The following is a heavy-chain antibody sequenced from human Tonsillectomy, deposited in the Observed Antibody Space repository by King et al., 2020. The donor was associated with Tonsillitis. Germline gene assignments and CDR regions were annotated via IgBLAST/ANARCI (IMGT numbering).Heavy chain of an antibody. V-gene: IGHV4-34*01. CDR3: ARYFGSYELDP. J-gene: IGHJ5*02. CDR2: INHSGST. Sequence: VQLQQWGAGLLKPSETLSLTCAVYGGSFSGYYWSWIRQPPGKGLEWIGEINHSGSTNYTPSLKSRVTISVATSKNQFSLKLSSVTAADTAVYYCARYFGSYELDPWGQGTLVTVSS. CDR1: GGSFSGYY. D-gene: IGHD2-21*01.